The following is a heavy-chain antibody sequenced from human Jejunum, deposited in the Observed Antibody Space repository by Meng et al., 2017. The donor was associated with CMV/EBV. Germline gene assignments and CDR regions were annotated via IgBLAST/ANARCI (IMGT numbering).Heavy chain of an antibody. CDR3: VRDRYLLANYHFIA. J-gene: IGHJ5*01. D-gene: IGHD2/OR15-2a*01. CDR1: GFTFSSYT. V-gene: IGHV3-21*01. Sequence: SGFTFSSYTMNWVRQAPGKGLEWVSSISPSNTYIYYPDSVKGRFTISRDNAKNSLYLQMNSLRGEDTAVYYCVRDRYLLANYHFIAWGHGTLVTVSS. CDR2: ISPSNTYI.